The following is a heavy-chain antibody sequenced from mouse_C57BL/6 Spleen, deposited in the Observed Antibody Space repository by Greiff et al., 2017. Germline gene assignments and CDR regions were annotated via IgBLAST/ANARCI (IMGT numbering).Heavy chain of an antibody. CDR3: AREPTPWGFDV. V-gene: IGHV1-69*01. CDR2: IDPSDSYT. Sequence: QVQLQQSGAELVMPGASVKLSCKASGYTFTSYWMHWVKQRPGQGLEWIGEIDPSDSYTNYNQKFKGKSTLTVDKSSSTAYRQLSSLTSEDSAVYCCAREPTPWGFDVWGTGTTVTVSS. CDR1: GYTFTSYW. J-gene: IGHJ1*03. D-gene: IGHD6-5*01.